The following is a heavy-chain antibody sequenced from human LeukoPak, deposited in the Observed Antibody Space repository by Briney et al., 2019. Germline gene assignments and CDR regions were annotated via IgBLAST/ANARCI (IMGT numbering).Heavy chain of an antibody. CDR2: VYYSGST. CDR1: GFTFSSYA. V-gene: IGHV4-59*01. J-gene: IGHJ3*02. D-gene: IGHD3-16*01. CDR3: ARVLDLSKRGLDAFDI. Sequence: TGGSLRLSCAASGFTFSSYAMHWIRQPPGKGLEWIGYVYYSGSTNYNPSLKSRVTISVDTSKKQFSLKLSSATAADTAVYYCARVLDLSKRGLDAFDIWGQGTMVTVSS.